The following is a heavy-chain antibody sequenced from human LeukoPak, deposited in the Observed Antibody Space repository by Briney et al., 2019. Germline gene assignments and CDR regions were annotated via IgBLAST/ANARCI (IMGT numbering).Heavy chain of an antibody. CDR1: GGPISSYY. J-gene: IGHJ4*02. V-gene: IGHV4-59*01. D-gene: IGHD1-14*01. CDR3: ARWSTRTLDY. CDR2: IYYSGST. Sequence: PSETLSLTCTVSGGPISSYYWSWIRQPPGKGLEWIGYIYYSGSTNYNPSLKSRVTISVDTSKNQFSLKLSSVTAADTAVYYCARWSTRTLDYWGQGTLVTVSS.